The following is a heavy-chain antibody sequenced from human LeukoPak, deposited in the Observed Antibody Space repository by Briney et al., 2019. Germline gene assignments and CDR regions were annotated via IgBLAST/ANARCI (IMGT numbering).Heavy chain of an antibody. CDR3: AREDDYGDYWDY. CDR2: ISSSGSTI. CDR1: GFTFSSYT. J-gene: IGHJ4*02. Sequence: GGSLRLSCEASGFTFSSYTLTWVRQAPGKGLEWVSYISSSGSTIYYADSVKGRFTISRDNAKNSLYLQMNSLRAEDTAVYYCAREDDYGDYWDYWGQGTLVTVSS. D-gene: IGHD4-17*01. V-gene: IGHV3-48*03.